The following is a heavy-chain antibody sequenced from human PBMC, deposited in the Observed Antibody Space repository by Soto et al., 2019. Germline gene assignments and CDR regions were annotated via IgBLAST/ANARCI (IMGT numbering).Heavy chain of an antibody. V-gene: IGHV2-5*02. CDR1: GFSLSTSGVG. CDR2: IYWDDDK. D-gene: IGHD2-15*01. J-gene: IGHJ4*02. CDR3: VHSQFCSGGGCYSSPSFDY. Sequence: QITLKESGPTLVKPTQTLTLTCAFSGFSLSTSGVGVGWIRQPPGKALEWLALIYWDDDKRYSPSLKSRLTITKDNSKNQVVLTMTNMDLVDTATYYCVHSQFCSGGGCYSSPSFDYWGQGTLVTVSS.